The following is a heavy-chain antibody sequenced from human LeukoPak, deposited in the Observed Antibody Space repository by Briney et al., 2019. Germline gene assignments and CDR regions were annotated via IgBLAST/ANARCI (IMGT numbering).Heavy chain of an antibody. Sequence: GGTLRLSCVASGFTASSSFMTWVRHSPGKGLEWVAIIYSGGSTYYADSVKGRFTISRHNSKNTLYLQMDSLRAEDTAVYYCARVMGGSTYGSHFDYWGQGTVVTVSS. CDR2: IYSGGST. D-gene: IGHD5-18*01. V-gene: IGHV3-53*04. CDR1: GFTASSSF. CDR3: ARVMGGSTYGSHFDY. J-gene: IGHJ4*02.